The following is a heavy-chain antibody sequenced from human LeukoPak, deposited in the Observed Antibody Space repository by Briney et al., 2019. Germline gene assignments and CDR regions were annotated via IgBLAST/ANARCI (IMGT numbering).Heavy chain of an antibody. CDR1: GGSISSSSYY. CDR2: IYYSGST. J-gene: IGHJ4*02. Sequence: SETLSLTCTVSGGSISSSSYYWGWIRQPPGKGLEWIGSIYYSGSTYYNPSLKSRVTISVDTSKNQFSLKLSSVTAADTAVYYCARGDDDWAYWGQGTLVTVSS. D-gene: IGHD3-16*01. V-gene: IGHV4-39*07. CDR3: ARGDDDWAY.